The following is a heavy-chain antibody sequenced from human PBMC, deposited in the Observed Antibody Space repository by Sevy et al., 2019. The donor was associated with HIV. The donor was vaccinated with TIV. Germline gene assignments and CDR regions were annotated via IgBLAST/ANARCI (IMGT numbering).Heavy chain of an antibody. V-gene: IGHV3-21*01. Sequence: GGSLRLSCAASGFTFSSYSMNWVRQAPWKGLEWVSYISGLNNYIYYADSVRGRFTISRDNAKNSLYLQMNSLRAEDTAVYYCARGASSGWDYFDYWGQGTLVTVSS. CDR3: ARGASSGWDYFDY. J-gene: IGHJ4*02. CDR2: ISGLNNYI. CDR1: GFTFSSYS. D-gene: IGHD6-19*01.